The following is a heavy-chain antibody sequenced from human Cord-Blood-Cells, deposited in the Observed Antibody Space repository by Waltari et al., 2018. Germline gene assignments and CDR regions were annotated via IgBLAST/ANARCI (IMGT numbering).Heavy chain of an antibody. CDR2: IYYSGST. Sequence: QLQLQESGPGLVKPSETLSLTCTVSGGSISSSSYYWGWIRQPPGKGLEWIGSIYYSGSTYYNPSLKIRVTISVDTSKNQFSRKLSSVTAADTAVYYCARVTDGITIFGVVIDYWGQGTLVTVSS. CDR3: ARVTDGITIFGVVIDY. V-gene: IGHV4-39*01. D-gene: IGHD3-3*01. CDR1: GGSISSSSYY. J-gene: IGHJ4*02.